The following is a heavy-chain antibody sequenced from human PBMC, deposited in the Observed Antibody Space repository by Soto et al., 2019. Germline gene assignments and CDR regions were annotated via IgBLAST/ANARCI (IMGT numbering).Heavy chain of an antibody. CDR2: LYSDGTT. D-gene: IGHD4-17*01. Sequence: EVQLVESGGGLVQPGGSLRLSCAASGLTVSNSYMNWVRQAPGEGLEWVSILYSDGTTYYADSVKGRFTISRDNSKNTLYLQMHSLRADDTAEYYCARDTTVTTPTYFASWGQGTLVIVSS. CDR1: GLTVSNSY. CDR3: ARDTTVTTPTYFAS. J-gene: IGHJ4*02. V-gene: IGHV3-66*01.